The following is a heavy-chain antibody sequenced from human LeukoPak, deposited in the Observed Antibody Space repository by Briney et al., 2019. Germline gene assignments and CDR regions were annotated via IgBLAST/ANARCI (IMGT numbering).Heavy chain of an antibody. D-gene: IGHD2-15*01. CDR1: GFTFSSHG. CDR2: VSSDGGTT. Sequence: PGTSLRLSCAASGFTFSSHGIHWVRQAPGKGLEWVAVVSSDGGTTYYADSVKGRFTISRDNSKNTLYLQMNSLRGEDTATYYCTKESATGSRYSFDYWGQGTLVTVSS. J-gene: IGHJ4*02. CDR3: TKESATGSRYSFDY. V-gene: IGHV3-30*18.